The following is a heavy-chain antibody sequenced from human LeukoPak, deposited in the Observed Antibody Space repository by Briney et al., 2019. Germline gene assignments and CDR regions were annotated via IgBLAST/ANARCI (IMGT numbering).Heavy chain of an antibody. D-gene: IGHD3-10*01. J-gene: IGHJ5*02. CDR1: GGSISSYY. CDR2: IYYSGST. V-gene: IGHV4-59*01. Sequence: SETLSLTCTVSGGSISSYYWSWIRQPAGKGLEWIGYIYYSGSTNYNPSLKSRVTISVDTSKNQFSLKLSSVTAADTAVYYCALYMVRGLGNWFDPWGQGTLVTVSS. CDR3: ALYMVRGLGNWFDP.